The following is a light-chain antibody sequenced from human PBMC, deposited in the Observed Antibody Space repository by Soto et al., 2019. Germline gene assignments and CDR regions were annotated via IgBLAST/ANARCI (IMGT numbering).Light chain of an antibody. CDR1: RSNIRRNY. V-gene: IGLV1-47*01. CDR2: TND. Sequence: QSVLTQPPSASGTPGQTVTISCSGSRSNIRRNYVYWYQQFPGTAPKLLFYTNDQRPSGVPDRFSGSKSGTSASLAISGLRSEDEADYYCAAWDDSLSGPVFGGGTQLTVL. J-gene: IGLJ7*01. CDR3: AAWDDSLSGPV.